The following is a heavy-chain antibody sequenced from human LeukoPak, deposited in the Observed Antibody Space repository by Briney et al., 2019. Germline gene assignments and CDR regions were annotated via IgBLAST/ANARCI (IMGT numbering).Heavy chain of an antibody. V-gene: IGHV5-51*01. D-gene: IGHD2-2*01. CDR2: IYPGDSDT. Sequence: GESLKISCKGSGYSFTSYWIGWGRQMPGKGLEWMGIIYPGDSDTRYSPSFQGQVTISADKSISTAYLQWSSLKASDTAMYYCARQGRYCSSTSCLTDYWGQGTLVTVSS. CDR1: GYSFTSYW. CDR3: ARQGRYCSSTSCLTDY. J-gene: IGHJ4*02.